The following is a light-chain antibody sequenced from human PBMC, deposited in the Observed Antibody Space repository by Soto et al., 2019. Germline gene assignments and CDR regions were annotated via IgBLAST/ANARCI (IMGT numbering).Light chain of an antibody. CDR2: EVS. V-gene: IGLV2-14*01. CDR3: SSYVGRRYF. J-gene: IGLJ1*01. CDR1: SSDVGGYNY. Sequence: QSALTQPASVSGSPGQSITISCTGTSSDVGGYNYVSWYQQHPGKAPKLMIYEVSNRPSGVSNRFSGSKSGNTASLTISGLQAEDEADYYCSSYVGRRYFFGSGTKVTVL.